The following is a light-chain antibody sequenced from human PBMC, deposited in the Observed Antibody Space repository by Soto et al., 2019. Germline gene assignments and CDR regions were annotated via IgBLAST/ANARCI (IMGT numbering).Light chain of an antibody. J-gene: IGKJ4*01. CDR3: QQLNRYPLT. V-gene: IGKV1-9*01. CDR2: AAY. CDR1: QGISSY. Sequence: DIQLTQSPSFLSASVGDTVTLTCRASQGISSYLAWYQQQPGKAPTLLIFAAYIWQSGVPSRFSGGGSGTEFTLTISSLQPEDFATYYCQQLNRYPLTFGGGTKVEIK.